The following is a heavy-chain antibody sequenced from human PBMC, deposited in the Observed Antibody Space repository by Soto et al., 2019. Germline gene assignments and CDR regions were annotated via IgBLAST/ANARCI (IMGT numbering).Heavy chain of an antibody. CDR1: GGSISSGGYY. Sequence: QVQLQESGPGLVKPSQTLSLTCTVSGGSISSGGYYWSWIRQHPGKGLEWIGYIYYSGSTYYNPSLKIRVTISVDTSKDQSSLKLSSVTAADTAVYYSARRYGGNFDYWGQGTLVTVSS. CDR3: ARRYGGNFDY. V-gene: IGHV4-31*03. CDR2: IYYSGST. J-gene: IGHJ4*02. D-gene: IGHD2-15*01.